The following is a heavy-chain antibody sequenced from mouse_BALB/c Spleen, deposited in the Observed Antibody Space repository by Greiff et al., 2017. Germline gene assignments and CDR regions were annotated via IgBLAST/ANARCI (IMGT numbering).Heavy chain of an antibody. D-gene: IGHD5-1-1*01. CDR2: ISSGGGST. CDR3: ARQIPNYYAMDY. V-gene: IGHV5-12-1*01. J-gene: IGHJ4*01. CDR1: GFAFSSYD. Sequence: DVMLVESGGGLVKPGGSLKLSCAASGFAFSSYDMSWVRQTPEKRLEWVAYISSGGGSTYYPDTVKGRFTISRDNAKNTLYLQMSSLKSEDTAMYYCARQIPNYYAMDYWGQGTSVTVSA.